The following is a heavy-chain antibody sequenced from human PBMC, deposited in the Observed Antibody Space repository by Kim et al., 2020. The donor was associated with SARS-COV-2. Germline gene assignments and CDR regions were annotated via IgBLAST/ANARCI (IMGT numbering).Heavy chain of an antibody. D-gene: IGHD5-18*01. J-gene: IGHJ4*02. CDR2: STI. Sequence: STIYYADSVKGRFTISRDNAKNSLYLQMNSLRDEDTAVYYCARLSTARDYWGQGTLVTVSS. CDR3: ARLSTARDY. V-gene: IGHV3-48*02.